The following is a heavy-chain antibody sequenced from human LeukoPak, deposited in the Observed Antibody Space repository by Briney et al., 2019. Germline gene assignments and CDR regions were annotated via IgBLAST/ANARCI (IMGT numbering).Heavy chain of an antibody. Sequence: GGSLRLSCAASGFSFSTYAMTWVRQAPEKGLEWVSHISGSGGNTYYADSVKGRFTVPRDNSKNTLYLQMNSLRAEDTAVYYCARDPAGSGPDFDYWGQGTLLTVSS. D-gene: IGHD3-10*01. V-gene: IGHV3-23*01. CDR1: GFSFSTYA. CDR2: ISGSGGNT. CDR3: ARDPAGSGPDFDY. J-gene: IGHJ4*02.